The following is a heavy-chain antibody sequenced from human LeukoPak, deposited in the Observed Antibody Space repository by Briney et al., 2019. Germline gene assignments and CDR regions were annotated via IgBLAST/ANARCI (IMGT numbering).Heavy chain of an antibody. D-gene: IGHD5-18*01. V-gene: IGHV3-21*01. CDR2: ISSSSSYI. CDR1: GFTFSSYS. J-gene: IGHJ4*02. Sequence: GGSLRLSCAASGFTFSSYSMNWVRQAPGKGLEWVSSISSSSSYIYYADSVKGRFTISRDNAKNSLYLQMNSLRAEDTAVYYCASGANSYGWMALDYWGQGTLDTVSS. CDR3: ASGANSYGWMALDY.